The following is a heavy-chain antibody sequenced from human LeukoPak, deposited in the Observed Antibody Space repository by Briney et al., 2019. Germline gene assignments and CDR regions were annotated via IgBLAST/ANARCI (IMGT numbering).Heavy chain of an antibody. Sequence: SVKVSCKASGGTFSSYAISWARQAPGQGLEWMGGIIPIFGTANYAQKFQGRVTITADESTSTAYMELSSLRSEDTAVYYCASNYYDSSGYITGYFDLWGRGTLVTVSS. D-gene: IGHD3-22*01. J-gene: IGHJ2*01. CDR1: GGTFSSYA. V-gene: IGHV1-69*13. CDR2: IIPIFGTA. CDR3: ASNYYDSSGYITGYFDL.